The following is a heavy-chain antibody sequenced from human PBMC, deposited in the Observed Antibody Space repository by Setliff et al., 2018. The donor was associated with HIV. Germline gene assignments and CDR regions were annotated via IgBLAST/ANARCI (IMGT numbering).Heavy chain of an antibody. D-gene: IGHD3-16*01. Sequence: SETLSLTCGVSGYSISSGYYWDWVRQPPGKGLEWIGSLFYTGSTSCNPSLKSRVTISGDTSKNQFFLNLTSVTAEDTAVYYCARGGANPSWFDSWGQGTLVTVSS. CDR2: LFYTGST. CDR3: ARGGANPSWFDS. J-gene: IGHJ5*01. CDR1: GYSISSGYY. V-gene: IGHV4-38-2*01.